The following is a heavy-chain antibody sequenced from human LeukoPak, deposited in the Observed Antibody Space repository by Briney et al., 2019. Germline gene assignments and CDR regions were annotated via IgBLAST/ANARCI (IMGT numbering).Heavy chain of an antibody. Sequence: GASVKVSCKASGYTFTGYYTHWVRQAPGQGLEWMGWIRVYNGNTNYAQKLQGRVTMTTDTSTSTAYMELRSLRSDDTAVYYCARGPGGRSGYYPLEDYYYYYYMDVWGKGTTVTVSS. J-gene: IGHJ6*03. V-gene: IGHV1-18*04. D-gene: IGHD3-22*01. CDR3: ARGPGGRSGYYPLEDYYYYYYMDV. CDR1: GYTFTGYY. CDR2: IRVYNGNT.